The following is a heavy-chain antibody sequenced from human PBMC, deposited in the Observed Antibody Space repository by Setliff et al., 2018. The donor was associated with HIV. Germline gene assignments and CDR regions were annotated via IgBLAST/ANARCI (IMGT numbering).Heavy chain of an antibody. V-gene: IGHV4-61*09. Sequence: KPSETLSLTCTVSGGSISSGSYYWSWIRQPAGKGLEWIGHIYTSGSTNYNPSLKSRLTISTDASKNQFSLKLSSVTTADTAAYYCARATATWLVDNWGQGTLVTVSS. CDR2: IYTSGST. D-gene: IGHD2-15*01. CDR1: GGSISSGSYY. J-gene: IGHJ4*02. CDR3: ARATATWLVDN.